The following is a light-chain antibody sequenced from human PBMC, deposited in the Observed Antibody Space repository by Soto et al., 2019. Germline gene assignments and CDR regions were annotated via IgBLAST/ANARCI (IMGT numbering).Light chain of an antibody. CDR1: SSDVGGYNY. J-gene: IGLJ2*01. CDR2: DVS. Sequence: ALTQPRSVSGSPGQSVTISCTGTSSDVGGYNYVSWYQQHPGKAPKLMIYDVSKRPSGVPDRFSGSKSGNTASLTISGLQAEDEADYYCCSYAGSYVVFGGGTKVTVL. V-gene: IGLV2-11*01. CDR3: CSYAGSYVV.